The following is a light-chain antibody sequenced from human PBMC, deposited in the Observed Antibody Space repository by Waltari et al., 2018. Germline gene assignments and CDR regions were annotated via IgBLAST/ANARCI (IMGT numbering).Light chain of an antibody. CDR2: QDS. J-gene: IGLJ2*01. V-gene: IGLV3-1*01. CDR3: QAWDSSTVV. Sequence: SYELTQPPSVSVSPGQTASITCSGDNLGDKYACWYQQKPGQSPGLGIYQDSKRPSGIPGRFSGSNSGNTATLTISGTQAMDEADYYCQAWDSSTVVFGGGTKLTVL. CDR1: NLGDKY.